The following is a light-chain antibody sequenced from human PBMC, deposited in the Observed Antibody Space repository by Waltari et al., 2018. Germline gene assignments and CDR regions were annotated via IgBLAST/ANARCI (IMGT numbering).Light chain of an antibody. CDR1: QGISRV. CDR2: AAS. Sequence: IHLTQSPSSLSASVGDRVTIPCRSSQGISRVLAWYQQEPRTAPKLLIYAASTLQEGVPSRCRGSGYGTAFTHTISSLKPEAYATYYCQQLNSYLATSGQGTTLEI. V-gene: IGKV1-9*01. CDR3: QQLNSYLAT. J-gene: IGKJ2*01.